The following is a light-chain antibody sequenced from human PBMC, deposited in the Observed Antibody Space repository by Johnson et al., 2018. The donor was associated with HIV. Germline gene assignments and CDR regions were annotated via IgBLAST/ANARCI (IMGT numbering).Light chain of an antibody. CDR3: GTWDTSLSTGGV. V-gene: IGLV1-51*02. Sequence: SVLAQPPSVSAAPGQKVTISCSGSSSNIGNNYVSWYQQLPGTAPKLLIYKNDQRPSGIPDRCSGSKSGTSATLGITGLQPGDEADYYCGTWDTSLSTGGVFGTGTKVTVL. J-gene: IGLJ1*01. CDR2: KND. CDR1: SSNIGNNY.